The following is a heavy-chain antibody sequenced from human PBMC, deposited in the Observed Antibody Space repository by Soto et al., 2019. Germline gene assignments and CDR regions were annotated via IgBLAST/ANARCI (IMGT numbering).Heavy chain of an antibody. Sequence: PGGSLRLSCAASGFTFSSYAMHWVRQAPGKGLEWVAVISYDGSNKYYADSVKGRFTISRDNSKNTLSLQLNSLRAEDTAVYYCARDERTYHYGLFDYWGQGTLVTVSS. CDR1: GFTFSSYA. J-gene: IGHJ4*02. CDR3: ARDERTYHYGLFDY. V-gene: IGHV3-30-3*01. CDR2: ISYDGSNK. D-gene: IGHD3-10*01.